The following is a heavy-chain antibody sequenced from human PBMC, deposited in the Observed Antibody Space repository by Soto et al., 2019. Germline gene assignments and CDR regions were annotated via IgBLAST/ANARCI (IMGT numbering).Heavy chain of an antibody. J-gene: IGHJ4*02. CDR3: ARTEARWLQFDY. D-gene: IGHD5-12*01. V-gene: IGHV1-18*01. CDR2: ISAYNGNT. Sequence: QVQLVQSGAEVKKPGASVKVSCKASGYTFTSYGISWVRQAPGQGLEWMGWISAYNGNTNYTQKHQCRVTITTDTSTSTAYMELRSLRSDDTAVYYCARTEARWLQFDYWGQGTLVTVSS. CDR1: GYTFTSYG.